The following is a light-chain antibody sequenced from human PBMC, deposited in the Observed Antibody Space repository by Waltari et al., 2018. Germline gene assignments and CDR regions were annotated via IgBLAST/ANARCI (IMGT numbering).Light chain of an antibody. CDR1: HLARKW. CDR2: ADS. Sequence: SFELTQPSSVSVSPGQTASIACPGDHLARKWTSWSPQKPGQSPVLVIYADSERPSGVPGRFSAARSGDTVTLNISGTQDLDEADYYCQTWDSNIFVFGPGTKVTVL. CDR3: QTWDSNIFV. V-gene: IGLV3-1*01. J-gene: IGLJ1*01.